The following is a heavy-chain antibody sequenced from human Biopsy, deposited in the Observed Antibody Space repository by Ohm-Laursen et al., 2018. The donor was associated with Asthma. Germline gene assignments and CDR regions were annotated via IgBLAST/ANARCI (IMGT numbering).Heavy chain of an antibody. D-gene: IGHD3-22*01. J-gene: IGHJ4*02. CDR2: IYSGGTS. Sequence: SLRLSCAASEFAVSRDHMFWVRQAPGKGLEWVSVIYSGGTSHTADSVRGRFTISRDYSKNTLYLQMHSLRAEDTAVYYCARGDSSNWSHYYFDYWGRGTLVTVSS. CDR1: EFAVSRDH. V-gene: IGHV3-53*01. CDR3: ARGDSSNWSHYYFDY.